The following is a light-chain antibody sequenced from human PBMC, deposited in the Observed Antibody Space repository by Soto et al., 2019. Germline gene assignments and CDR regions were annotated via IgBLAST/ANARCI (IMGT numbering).Light chain of an antibody. CDR1: SGSIASNY. V-gene: IGLV6-57*01. Sequence: NFMLTQPHSVSESPGKTVTISCTRSSGSIASNYVQWYQQRPGSSPTTVIYEDNQRPSGVPDRFSGSIDSSSNSASLTISGLKTEDEADYYCQSYDSILVLFGGGTKVTVL. CDR2: EDN. CDR3: QSYDSILVL. J-gene: IGLJ2*01.